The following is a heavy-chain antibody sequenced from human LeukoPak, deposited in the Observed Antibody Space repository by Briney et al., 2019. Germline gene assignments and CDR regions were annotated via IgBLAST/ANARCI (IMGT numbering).Heavy chain of an antibody. D-gene: IGHD2-2*01. J-gene: IGHJ3*02. CDR2: ITSNSSYI. CDR1: GFTFSTYS. CDR3: ARVLRYCTSTSCPESFAAAAFDI. V-gene: IGHV3-21*01. Sequence: GGSLRLSCAASGFTFSTYSMNWVRQAPGKGLEWVSSITSNSSYIYYVDSLKGRFIISRDNAKNSLYLQMNSLRAEDTAIYYCARVLRYCTSTSCPESFAAAAFDIWGQGTMVTVSS.